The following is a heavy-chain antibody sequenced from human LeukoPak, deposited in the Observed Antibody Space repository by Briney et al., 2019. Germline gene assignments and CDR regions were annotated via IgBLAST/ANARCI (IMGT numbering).Heavy chain of an antibody. D-gene: IGHD3-16*02. CDR1: GYTFTGYY. J-gene: IGHJ5*02. Sequence: ASVKVSCKASGYTFTGYYMHWVRQAPGQGLEWMGWINPNSGGTNYAQKFQGRVTMTRDTSISTAYMELSRLRSDDTAVYYCARGRSMITFGGVIVLVANWFDPWGQGTLVTVSS. V-gene: IGHV1-2*02. CDR3: ARGRSMITFGGVIVLVANWFDP. CDR2: INPNSGGT.